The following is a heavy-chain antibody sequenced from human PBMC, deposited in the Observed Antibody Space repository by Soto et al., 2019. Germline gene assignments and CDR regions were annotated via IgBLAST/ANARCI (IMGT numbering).Heavy chain of an antibody. Sequence: ASVKVSCKTSGYIFSSYGISWVRQAPGQGLEWMGWISAYIGDTKYAQTLQGRVTMTTDTSTKTAYMELRSLRFDDTAVYYCARVAVAGTSPRPHGFDSWGQGTLVTV. D-gene: IGHD6-19*01. CDR3: ARVAVAGTSPRPHGFDS. J-gene: IGHJ5*01. CDR1: GYIFSSYG. CDR2: ISAYIGDT. V-gene: IGHV1-18*01.